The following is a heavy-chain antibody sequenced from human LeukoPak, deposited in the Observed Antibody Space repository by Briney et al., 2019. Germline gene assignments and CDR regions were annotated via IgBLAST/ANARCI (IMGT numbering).Heavy chain of an antibody. J-gene: IGHJ3*02. V-gene: IGHV3-33*01. CDR2: IWYDGSNK. CDR1: GFTFSSYG. D-gene: IGHD1-26*01. Sequence: PGRSLRLSCAASGFTFSSYGMHWVRQAPGKGLEWVAVIWYDGSNKYYADSVKGRFTISRDNSKNTLYLQMNSLRAEDTAIYYCARDRDSGSYYEAFDIWGQGTVVTVSS. CDR3: ARDRDSGSYYEAFDI.